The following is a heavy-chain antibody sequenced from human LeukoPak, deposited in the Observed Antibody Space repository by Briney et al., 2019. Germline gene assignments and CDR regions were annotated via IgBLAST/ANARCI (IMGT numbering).Heavy chain of an antibody. CDR3: ARQCCRGASPGFDP. Sequence: GESLKISCKGPGYSFTDYWIAWVRQMPGKGLEWMGSIYPGDSDTRYSPSFQGQVTFSADKSISAAYLQWSSLRASDTAIYYCARQCCRGASPGFDPWGQGTLVTVSS. D-gene: IGHD3-10*01. CDR1: GYSFTDYW. CDR2: IYPGDSDT. J-gene: IGHJ5*02. V-gene: IGHV5-51*01.